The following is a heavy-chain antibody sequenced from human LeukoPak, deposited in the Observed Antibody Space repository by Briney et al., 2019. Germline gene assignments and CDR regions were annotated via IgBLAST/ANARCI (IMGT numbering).Heavy chain of an antibody. CDR3: ASGKRAVAGTLGY. J-gene: IGHJ4*02. D-gene: IGHD6-19*01. Sequence: SVKVSCKAPGGTFSSYAISWVRQAPGQGLEWIGGIVPIFGTANYALKFQGRVTITTDESTSTAYMELSSLRSEDTAVYYCASGKRAVAGTLGYWGQGTLVTVSS. V-gene: IGHV1-69*05. CDR2: IVPIFGTA. CDR1: GGTFSSYA.